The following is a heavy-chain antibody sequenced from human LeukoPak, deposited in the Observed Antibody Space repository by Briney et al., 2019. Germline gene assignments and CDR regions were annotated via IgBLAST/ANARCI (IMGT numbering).Heavy chain of an antibody. Sequence: KRGESLKISCKGSGYSFTSYWIGWVRQMPGKGLEWMGIIYPGDSDTRYSPSFQGQVTISADKSISTAYLQWSSLKASDTAMYYCARLLDVDIVATNRIFYYYYMDVWGKGTTVTVSS. CDR3: ARLLDVDIVATNRIFYYYYMDV. CDR2: IYPGDSDT. V-gene: IGHV5-51*01. J-gene: IGHJ6*03. CDR1: GYSFTSYW. D-gene: IGHD5-12*01.